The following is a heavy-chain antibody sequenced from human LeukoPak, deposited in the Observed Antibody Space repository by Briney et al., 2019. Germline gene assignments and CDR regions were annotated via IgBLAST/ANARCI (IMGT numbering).Heavy chain of an antibody. V-gene: IGHV3-30*18. CDR2: ISYDGSNK. CDR1: GFTFSSYG. CDR3: AKDPFRYFGPPYYYSYGMDV. Sequence: GGSLRLSCAASGFTFSSYGMQWVRQAPGKGLEWVAVISYDGSNKYYVDSVKGRFTISRDNSKNTLYMQMNRLRAEDTDVYYCAKDPFRYFGPPYYYSYGMDVWGQGTPLTASS. D-gene: IGHD3-9*01. J-gene: IGHJ6*02.